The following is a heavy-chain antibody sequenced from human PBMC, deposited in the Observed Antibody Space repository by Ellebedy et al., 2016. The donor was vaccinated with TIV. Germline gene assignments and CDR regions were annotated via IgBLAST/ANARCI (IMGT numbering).Heavy chain of an antibody. Sequence: PGGSLRLSCAASGLSVSTSYMGWVRQPPGKGLAWVSIIYPSGNTYDADSVNGRFIISSDSSKNTVYLQMNNLRTEDTAVYYCARGGTETSWNWFGPWGQGTLVTVSS. CDR1: GLSVSTSY. V-gene: IGHV3-66*01. CDR2: IYPSGNT. CDR3: ARGGTETSWNWFGP. J-gene: IGHJ5*02.